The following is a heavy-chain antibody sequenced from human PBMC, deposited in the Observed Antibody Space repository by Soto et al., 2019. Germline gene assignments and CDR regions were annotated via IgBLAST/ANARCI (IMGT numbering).Heavy chain of an antibody. CDR1: GGTFSSYA. D-gene: IGHD2-2*01. J-gene: IGHJ6*02. CDR3: ARHDCISSSCYYYYYYGMDV. CDR2: IIPIFDTA. Sequence: QVQLVQSGAEVKKPGSSVKVSCKASGGTFSSYAISWVRQAPGQGLEWMGGIIPIFDTANYAQKFQGRVTITADESXSTLYXXLSSLRSEDTAVYYCARHDCISSSCYYYYYYGMDVWGQGTTVTVSS. V-gene: IGHV1-69*12.